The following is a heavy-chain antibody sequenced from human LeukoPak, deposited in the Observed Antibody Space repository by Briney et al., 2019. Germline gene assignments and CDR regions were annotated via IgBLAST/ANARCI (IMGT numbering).Heavy chain of an antibody. V-gene: IGHV4-30-4*01. CDR3: ARANGVNLPPTHFDY. CDR1: GGSISSGDYY. Sequence: ASETLSLTCTVSGGSISSGDYYWSWIRQPPGKGLEWIGYIYYSGSTYYNPSLKSRVTISVDTSKNQFSLKLSSVTAADTAVYYCARANGVNLPPTHFDYWGQGTLVTVSS. CDR2: IYYSGST. D-gene: IGHD4-17*01. J-gene: IGHJ4*02.